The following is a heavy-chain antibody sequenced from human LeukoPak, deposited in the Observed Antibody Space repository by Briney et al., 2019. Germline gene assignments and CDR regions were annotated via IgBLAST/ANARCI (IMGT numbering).Heavy chain of an antibody. J-gene: IGHJ4*02. CDR1: GFTFSNYA. V-gene: IGHV3-23*01. D-gene: IGHD6-19*01. CDR3: ATAGGSSGSYPLIY. Sequence: PGGSLRLSCAASGFTFSNYAMNWVRQAPGKGLERVSVITGSGGTTFYADSVKGRFTISRDNSKNTVFLQMNSLRAEDTAVYCCATAGGSSGSYPLIYWGQGILVTVSS. CDR2: ITGSGGTT.